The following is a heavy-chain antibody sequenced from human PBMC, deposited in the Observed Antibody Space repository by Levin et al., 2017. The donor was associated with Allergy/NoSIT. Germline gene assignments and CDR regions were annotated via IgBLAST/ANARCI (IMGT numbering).Heavy chain of an antibody. CDR3: AKTKGDSSSPTELDY. Sequence: GGSLRLSCAASGFTFSSYGMHWVRQAPGKGLEWVAVISYDGSNKYYADSVKGRFTISRDNSKNTVYLQMNSLRAEDTAVYYCAKTKGDSSSPTELDYWGQGTLVTVSS. V-gene: IGHV3-30*18. CDR2: ISYDGSNK. CDR1: GFTFSSYG. J-gene: IGHJ4*02. D-gene: IGHD6-13*01.